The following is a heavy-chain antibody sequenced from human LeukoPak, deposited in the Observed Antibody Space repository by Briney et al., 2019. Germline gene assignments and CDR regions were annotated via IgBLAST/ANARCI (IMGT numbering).Heavy chain of an antibody. Sequence: SETLSLTCAVYGGSFSGYYWSWIRQPPGNGLEWIGEINHSGSTNYNPSLKSRVTISVDTSKNQFSLKLSSVTAADTAVYYCARERGATLDYWGQGTLVTVSS. CDR1: GGSFSGYY. CDR3: ARERGATLDY. V-gene: IGHV4-34*01. CDR2: INHSGST. D-gene: IGHD5-12*01. J-gene: IGHJ4*02.